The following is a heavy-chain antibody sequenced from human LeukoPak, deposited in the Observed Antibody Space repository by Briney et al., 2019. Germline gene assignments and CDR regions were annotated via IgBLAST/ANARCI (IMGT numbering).Heavy chain of an antibody. Sequence: SQTLSLTCTVSGGSISTYYWSWIRQPPGKRLEWIGYIYYIGSTNYNPSLNNRVTISIDRSRNQFSLKLNSVTPADTAVYYCARAPQDGSNWSHYFDHWGRGALVTVSS. CDR3: ARAPQDGSNWSHYFDH. J-gene: IGHJ4*02. CDR1: GGSISTYY. CDR2: IYYIGST. V-gene: IGHV4-59*01. D-gene: IGHD6-13*01.